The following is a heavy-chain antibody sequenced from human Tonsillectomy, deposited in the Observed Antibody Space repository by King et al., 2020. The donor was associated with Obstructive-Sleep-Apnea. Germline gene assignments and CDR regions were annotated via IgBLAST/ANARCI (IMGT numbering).Heavy chain of an antibody. J-gene: IGHJ3*01. V-gene: IGHV1-3*01. CDR3: ARAAPFLPKYCSSISCYAFDV. Sequence: AMYWVRQAPGQRLEWMGWINGGNGNTKYSQKIQGRVAITRDTSASTVYMELSSLRSEDTAVYYCARAAPFLPKYCSSISCYAFDVWCQGTMVTVSS. CDR1: A. D-gene: IGHD2-2*01. CDR2: INGGNGNT.